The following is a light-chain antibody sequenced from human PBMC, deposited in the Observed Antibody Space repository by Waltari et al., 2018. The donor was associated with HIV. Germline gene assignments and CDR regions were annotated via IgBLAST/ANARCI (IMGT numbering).Light chain of an antibody. V-gene: IGKV1-39*01. CDR1: QSISSY. Sequence: DIQMTQSPSSLSASVGARVTITCRASQSISSYLNWYQQKPGKAPKLLIYAASSLQSGVPSRFSGSGSGTDFTLTISSLQPEDFATYYCQQSGFTFGPGTKVDIK. CDR3: QQSGFT. J-gene: IGKJ3*01. CDR2: AAS.